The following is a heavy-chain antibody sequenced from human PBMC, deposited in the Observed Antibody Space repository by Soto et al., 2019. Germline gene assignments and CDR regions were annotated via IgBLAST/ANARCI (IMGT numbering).Heavy chain of an antibody. D-gene: IGHD4-4*01. CDR2: IYYSGST. J-gene: IGHJ4*02. Sequence: PSETLSLTCTVSGGSVSSGSHYWSWIRQPPGKGLEWLGYIYYSGSTNYNPSLKSRVTISLDTSKNQFSLKLSSVTAADTAVYYCARVTTVTSFDYWGQGTLVTVS. CDR1: GGSVSSGSHY. V-gene: IGHV4-61*01. CDR3: ARVTTVTSFDY.